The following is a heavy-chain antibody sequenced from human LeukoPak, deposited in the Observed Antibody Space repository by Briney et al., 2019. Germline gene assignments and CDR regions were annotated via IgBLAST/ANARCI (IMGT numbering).Heavy chain of an antibody. D-gene: IGHD2-2*01. Sequence: SETLSLTCAVYGGSFSGYYWSWIRQPPGKGLEWIGEINHSGSTNYNPSLKSRVTISVDTSKNQFSLKLSSVTAADTAVYYCARGDSRVVVVPAAANSFDPWGQGTLVTVSS. CDR2: INHSGST. V-gene: IGHV4-34*01. CDR1: GGSFSGYY. J-gene: IGHJ5*02. CDR3: ARGDSRVVVVPAAANSFDP.